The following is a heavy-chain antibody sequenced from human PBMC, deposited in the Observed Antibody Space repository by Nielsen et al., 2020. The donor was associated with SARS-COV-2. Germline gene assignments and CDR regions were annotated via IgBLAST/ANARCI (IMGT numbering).Heavy chain of an antibody. CDR2: IYYSGST. Sequence: SETLSLTCTVSGGSISSSSYYWGWIRQPPGKGLEWIGSIYYSGSTYYNPSLKSRVTISVDTSKNQFSLKLSSVTAADTAVYYCASRSLGYYDSSGYYYDYWGQGTLVTVSS. V-gene: IGHV4-39*01. J-gene: IGHJ4*02. D-gene: IGHD3-22*01. CDR3: ASRSLGYYDSSGYYYDY. CDR1: GGSISSSSYY.